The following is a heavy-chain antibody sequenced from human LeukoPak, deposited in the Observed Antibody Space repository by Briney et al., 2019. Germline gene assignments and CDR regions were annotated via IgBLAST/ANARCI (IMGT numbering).Heavy chain of an antibody. J-gene: IGHJ4*02. D-gene: IGHD2-15*01. CDR2: ISHSGST. Sequence: SETLSLTCAVSGGSISSTNWWSWIRQPPGKGLEWIGEISHSGSTNYNPSLKSRVTISIDKSKNQFSLKLSSVTAADTAVYYCARDSFCSGGSCYGSDYYFDYWGQGALVTVSS. V-gene: IGHV4-4*02. CDR1: GGSISSTNW. CDR3: ARDSFCSGGSCYGSDYYFDY.